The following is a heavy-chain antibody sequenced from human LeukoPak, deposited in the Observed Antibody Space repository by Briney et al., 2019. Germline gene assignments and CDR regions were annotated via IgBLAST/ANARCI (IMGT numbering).Heavy chain of an antibody. CDR1: GFAFNTFN. V-gene: IGHV3-49*03. Sequence: PGGSLRLSCAASGFAFNTFNMNWIRQAPGKGLEWLGFIRSTIYGGTTDYAASVKGRFTISRDDSKSIAYLQMNSLKTEDTAMYYCTRDYPASFDVWGQGTLVTVSS. CDR3: TRDYPASFDV. J-gene: IGHJ3*01. CDR2: IRSTIYGGTT.